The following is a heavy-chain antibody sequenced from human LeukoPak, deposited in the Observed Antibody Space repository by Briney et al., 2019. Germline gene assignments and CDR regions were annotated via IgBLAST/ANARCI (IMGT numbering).Heavy chain of an antibody. V-gene: IGHV3-30*02. CDR3: ARGPAANSGNYYVGDY. D-gene: IGHD1-26*01. CDR1: GFTFSSYG. CDR2: IGYDGNNK. J-gene: IGHJ4*02. Sequence: GGSLRLSCAASGFTFSSYGMHWVRQAPGKGLEWVAFIGYDGNNKYYPDSVKGRFTISRDNAKNTLYLQMNSLRAEDTAVYYCARGPAANSGNYYVGDYWGQGTLVTVSS.